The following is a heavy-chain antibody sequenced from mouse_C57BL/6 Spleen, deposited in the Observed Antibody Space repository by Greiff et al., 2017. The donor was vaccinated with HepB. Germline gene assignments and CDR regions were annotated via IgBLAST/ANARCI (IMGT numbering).Heavy chain of an antibody. D-gene: IGHD1-1*01. V-gene: IGHV5-17*01. CDR3: ARGSSYAMDY. Sequence: VQLQQSGGGLVKPGGSLKLSCAASGFTSSDYGMHWVRQAPEKGLEWVAYISSGSSTIYYADTVKGRFTISRDNAKNTLFLQMTSLRSEDTAMYYCARGSSYAMDYWGQGTSVTVSS. CDR1: GFTSSDYG. J-gene: IGHJ4*01. CDR2: ISSGSSTI.